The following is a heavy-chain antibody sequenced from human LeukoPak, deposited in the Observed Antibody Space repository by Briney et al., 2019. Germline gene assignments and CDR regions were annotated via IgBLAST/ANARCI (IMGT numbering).Heavy chain of an antibody. CDR3: ARHTRYCSSTSCYPRFDY. CDR2: IYYSGST. Sequence: SETLSLTCTVSGGSISSSSYYWAWIRQPRGKGLEWIGSIYYSGSTYYNPSLKSRVTISVDTSKNQFSLKLSSVTAADTAVYYCARHTRYCSSTSCYPRFDYWGQGTLVTVSS. J-gene: IGHJ4*02. CDR1: GGSISSSSYY. D-gene: IGHD2-2*01. V-gene: IGHV4-39*01.